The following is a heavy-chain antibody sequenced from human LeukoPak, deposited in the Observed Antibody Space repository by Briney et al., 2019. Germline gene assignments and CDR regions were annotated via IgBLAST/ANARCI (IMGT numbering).Heavy chain of an antibody. CDR1: GGSISSSSYY. Sequence: SETLSLTCTVSGGSISSSSYYWGWIRQPPGKGLEWIGEMNDSGTTNYNPSLKSRVTISPDMSKKQFSLKLTSVTAADSALYYCARGRGGVNGSWFVNLWGHGTLVAVSS. CDR3: ARGRGGVNGSWFVNL. J-gene: IGHJ4*01. CDR2: MNDSGTT. V-gene: IGHV4-39*07. D-gene: IGHD6-13*01.